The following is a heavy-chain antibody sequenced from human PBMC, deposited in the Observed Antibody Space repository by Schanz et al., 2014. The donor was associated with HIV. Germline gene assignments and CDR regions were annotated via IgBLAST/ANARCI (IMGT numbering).Heavy chain of an antibody. CDR3: ANSGYCTSGICYTRGNGMDV. J-gene: IGHJ6*02. D-gene: IGHD2-8*01. CDR2: ISISGETT. Sequence: EVQLLESGGGLVQPGGSLRLSCAASAFPFSNHAMSWVRQAPGKGLEWVSGISISGETTFYADSVKGRFTISRDNPKNRLYLQMNSLRAEDTAVYYCANSGYCTSGICYTRGNGMDVWGQGTTVTVSS. CDR1: AFPFSNHA. V-gene: IGHV3-23*01.